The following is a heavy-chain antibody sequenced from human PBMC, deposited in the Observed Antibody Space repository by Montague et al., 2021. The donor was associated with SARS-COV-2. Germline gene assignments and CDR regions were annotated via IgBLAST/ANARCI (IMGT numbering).Heavy chain of an antibody. CDR1: GFTFDDYG. Sequence: SLRPSCAVSGFTFDDYGMSWVRQAPGKGLEWVSGISRSGDSTAYGDSVKGRFTISRDNAKNPLYLQMNSLRVEDTAFYHCSRGGGMIRGVVDFWGQGILVSVSS. J-gene: IGHJ4*02. CDR2: ISRSGDST. D-gene: IGHD3-10*01. CDR3: SRGGGMIRGVVDF. V-gene: IGHV3-20*01.